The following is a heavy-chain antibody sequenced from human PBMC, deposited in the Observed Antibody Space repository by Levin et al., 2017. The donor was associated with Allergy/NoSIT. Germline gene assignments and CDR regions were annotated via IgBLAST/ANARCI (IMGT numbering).Heavy chain of an antibody. D-gene: IGHD3-9*01. Sequence: SETLSLTCTVSGGSISSYYWSWIRQPPGKGLEWIGYIYYSGSTNYNPSLKSRVTISVDTSKNQFSLKLSSVTAADTAVYYCARVISFYYDILTGWAEGYYYYMDVWGKGTTVTVSS. CDR2: IYYSGST. CDR3: ARVISFYYDILTGWAEGYYYYMDV. J-gene: IGHJ6*03. CDR1: GGSISSYY. V-gene: IGHV4-59*01.